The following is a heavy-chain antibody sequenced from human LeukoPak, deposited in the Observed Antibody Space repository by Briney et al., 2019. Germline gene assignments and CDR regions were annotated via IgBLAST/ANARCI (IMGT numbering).Heavy chain of an antibody. CDR1: GGSISSYY. V-gene: IGHV4-59*08. CDR2: IYYSGST. J-gene: IGHJ4*02. CDR3: AIKIVGATHFDY. D-gene: IGHD1-26*01. Sequence: SETLSLTCTVSGGSISSYYWSWIRQPPGKGLEWIGYIYYSGSTNYNPPLKSRVTISVDTSKNQFSLKLSSVTAADTAVYYCAIKIVGATHFDYWGQGTLVTVSS.